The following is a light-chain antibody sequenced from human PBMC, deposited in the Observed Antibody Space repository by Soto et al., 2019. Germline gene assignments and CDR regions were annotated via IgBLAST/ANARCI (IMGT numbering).Light chain of an antibody. J-gene: IGKJ1*01. Sequence: DIQMTQSPSPLSASVGDSVTITCRASQTIQTYLNWYRHKPGRAPELLIYAASRLQTGVPSRFSGSGSGTYFILSISNLRPEDFATYYYQQTYSTPGTFGQGTKVEVK. V-gene: IGKV1-39*01. CDR1: QTIQTY. CDR3: QQTYSTPGT. CDR2: AAS.